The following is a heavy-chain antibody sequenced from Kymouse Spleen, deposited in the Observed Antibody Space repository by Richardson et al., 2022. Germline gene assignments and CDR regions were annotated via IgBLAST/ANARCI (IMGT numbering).Heavy chain of an antibody. J-gene: IGHJ2*01. CDR3: AREDILTGSRYWYFDL. CDR1: GGSISSGGYY. V-gene: IGHV4-31*03. Sequence: QVQLQESGPGLVKPSQTLSLTCTVSGGSISSGGYYWSWIRQHPGKGLEWIGYIYYSGSTYYNPSLKSRVTISVDTSKNQFSLKLSSVTAADTAVYYCAREDILTGSRYWYFDLWGRGTLVTVSS. D-gene: IGHD3-9*01. CDR2: IYYSGST.